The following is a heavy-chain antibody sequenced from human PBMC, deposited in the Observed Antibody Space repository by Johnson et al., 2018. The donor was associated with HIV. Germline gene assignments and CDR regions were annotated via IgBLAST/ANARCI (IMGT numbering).Heavy chain of an antibody. V-gene: IGHV3-7*01. Sequence: VQLVESGGGLIQPGGSLRLSCAASGFTFSSYWMSWVRQAPGKGLEWVANIKQDGSEKYYVDSVKGRFTISRDNAKNSLYLQMNSLRAEDTAVYYCARDSEGIAAAGRARDAVDIWGQGTMVTVSS. J-gene: IGHJ3*02. D-gene: IGHD6-13*01. CDR3: ARDSEGIAAAGRARDAVDI. CDR1: GFTFSSYW. CDR2: IKQDGSEK.